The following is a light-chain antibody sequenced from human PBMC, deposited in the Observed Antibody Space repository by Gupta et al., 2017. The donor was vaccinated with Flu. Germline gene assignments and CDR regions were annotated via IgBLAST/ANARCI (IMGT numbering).Light chain of an antibody. Sequence: EIVLAQSPATLSLSPCERATLPCRASQSVSSYLAWYLQTPGQAPRLVLYVSSIRATGIPARFIGSGSGTDCTLTISRLDPEDFLFYFCQQGSNRLQYTFGQGTKLEMK. CDR1: QSVSSY. J-gene: IGKJ2*01. V-gene: IGKV3-11*01. CDR3: QQGSNRLQYT. CDR2: VSS.